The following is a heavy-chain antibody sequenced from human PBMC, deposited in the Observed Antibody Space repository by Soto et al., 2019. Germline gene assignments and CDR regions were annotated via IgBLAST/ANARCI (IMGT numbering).Heavy chain of an antibody. CDR3: VLWRGLRGRQDFAY. J-gene: IGHJ4*02. CDR2: IIPIFGTA. Sequence: QVQLVQSGAEVKKPGSSVKVSCKASGGTFSSYAISWVRQAPGQGLEWMGGIIPIFGTANYAQKFRGRVTITADELTGTGDMELSGPRSEDTAVYYCVLWRGLRGRQDFAYWGQGTLVTVSS. CDR1: GGTFSSYA. D-gene: IGHD2-21*01. V-gene: IGHV1-69*12.